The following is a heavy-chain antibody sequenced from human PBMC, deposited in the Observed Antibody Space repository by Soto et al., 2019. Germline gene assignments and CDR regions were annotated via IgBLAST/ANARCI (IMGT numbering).Heavy chain of an antibody. D-gene: IGHD1-26*01. CDR3: GRDPYSGARYYLDL. J-gene: IGHJ4*02. CDR1: GFTFSAFG. Sequence: GSLRLSCAASGFTFSAFGMHWVRQAPGKGLEWVAVISYDGTEENYADSVKGRATVSRDDSKQTAYLEMKSLRAEDTAVDYCGRDPYSGARYYLDLWGQGTQVTVSS. CDR2: ISYDGTEE. V-gene: IGHV3-33*08.